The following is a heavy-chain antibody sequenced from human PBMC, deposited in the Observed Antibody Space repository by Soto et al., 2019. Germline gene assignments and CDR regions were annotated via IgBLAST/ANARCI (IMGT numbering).Heavy chain of an antibody. CDR1: GDSISSSDYY. D-gene: IGHD4-17*01. J-gene: IGHJ4*02. CDR2: IYSSGNT. CDR3: ARGLSAATVVTCYFDY. Sequence: QVHLQESGPGLVKPSQTLSLTYTVSGDSISSSDYYWSWIRQPPGKGLEWIGYIYSSGNTYYNPSLKSRLTISVDTSKNQFSLKLNSVTAADTALYYCARGLSAATVVTCYFDYWGQGTLVTVSS. V-gene: IGHV4-31*03.